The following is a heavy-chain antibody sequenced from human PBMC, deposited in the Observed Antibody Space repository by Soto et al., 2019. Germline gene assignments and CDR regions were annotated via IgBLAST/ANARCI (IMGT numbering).Heavy chain of an antibody. CDR1: GYTFTSYG. J-gene: IGHJ3*02. CDR2: ISAYNGNT. D-gene: IGHD5-18*01. CDR3: ASSESGYSYGYGAFDI. V-gene: IGHV1-18*04. Sequence: VKVSCKASGYTFTSYGISWVRQAPGQGLEWMGWISAYNGNTNYAQKLQGRVTMTTDTSTSTAYMELRSLRSDDTAVYYCASSESGYSYGYGAFDIWGQGTMVTVSS.